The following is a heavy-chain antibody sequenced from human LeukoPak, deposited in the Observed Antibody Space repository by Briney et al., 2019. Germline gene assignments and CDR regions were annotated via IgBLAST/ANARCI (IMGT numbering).Heavy chain of an antibody. Sequence: GGSLRLSCAASGFTFSSYAMSWVRQAPGKGLEWVSALYARGGNTYYSDSVKGRFTISRDNSKNTLYLQMDNLRAEDTAVYYCARDLGDSGYYHPWYFDSWGRGALVTVSS. CDR3: ARDLGDSGYYHPWYFDS. V-gene: IGHV3-23*01. D-gene: IGHD3-3*01. CDR2: LYARGGNT. CDR1: GFTFSSYA. J-gene: IGHJ4*02.